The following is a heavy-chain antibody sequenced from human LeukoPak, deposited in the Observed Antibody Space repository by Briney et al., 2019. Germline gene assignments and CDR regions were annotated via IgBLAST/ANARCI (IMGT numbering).Heavy chain of an antibody. CDR3: VKNGWLDY. J-gene: IGHJ4*02. CDR1: VFTFSSQN. CDR2: ISTSGDST. D-gene: IGHD6-19*01. Sequence: NPGGSLRLSCAASVFTFSSQNMNCARQAPGKGLEWVAYISTSGDSTKYADSVEGRFTISRDNAENSLYLLMNSLRVEDTAVYYCVKNGWLDYWGQGILVTVSS. V-gene: IGHV3-21*06.